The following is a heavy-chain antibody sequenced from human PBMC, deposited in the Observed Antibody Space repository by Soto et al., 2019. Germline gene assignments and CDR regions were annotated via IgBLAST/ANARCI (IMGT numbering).Heavy chain of an antibody. CDR1: GYTFSDYY. D-gene: IGHD6-19*01. Sequence: GASVKVSCKASGYTFSDYYMHWVRQAPRQGLEWMGWINANSGGTTYAQKFQGRVTMTRDTSISTAYMELSRLSSDDTAIYYCARLQIEVAGTNWGQGTLVTVSS. CDR2: INANSGGT. CDR3: ARLQIEVAGTN. V-gene: IGHV1-2*02. J-gene: IGHJ4*02.